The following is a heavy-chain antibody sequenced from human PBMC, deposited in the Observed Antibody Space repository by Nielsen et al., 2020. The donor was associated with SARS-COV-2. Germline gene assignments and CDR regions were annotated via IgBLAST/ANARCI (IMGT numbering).Heavy chain of an antibody. CDR2: IYHSGST. CDR3: ARGGCSSTSCYVPTYYYYGMDV. J-gene: IGHJ6*02. V-gene: IGHV4-4*02. CDR1: GGSISSSNW. D-gene: IGHD2-2*01. Sequence: SETLSLTCAVSGGSISSSNWWSWVRQPPGKGLEWIGEIYHSGSTYYNPSLKSRVTISVDTSKNQFSLKLSSVTAADTALYHCARGGCSSTSCYVPTYYYYGMDVWGQGTTVTVSS.